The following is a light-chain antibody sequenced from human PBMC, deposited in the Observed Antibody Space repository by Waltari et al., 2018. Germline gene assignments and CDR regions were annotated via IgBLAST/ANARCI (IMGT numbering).Light chain of an antibody. J-gene: IGLJ2*01. Sequence: QSALTQPASVSGSPGQSITLSCTGTSSDVGGYNYVSWYQQHPGKAPKLMIYDVSNRPSGVSNRFSGLQAEDEADYYCSSYTSSTVVFGGGTKLTVL. V-gene: IGLV2-14*03. CDR3: SSYTSSTVV. CDR2: DVS. CDR1: SSDVGGYNY.